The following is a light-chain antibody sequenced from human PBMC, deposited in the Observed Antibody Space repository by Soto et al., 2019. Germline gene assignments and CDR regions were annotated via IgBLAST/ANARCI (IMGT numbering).Light chain of an antibody. V-gene: IGKV3-15*01. Sequence: EIVLTQSPGTLSLSPGEGATLSCRASQSVSSSLAWYQQKPGQAPRLLIYGASTRATGIPARFSGSGSGTEFTLTINSLRSEDFAVYYCQQYNNWWTFGQGTKVDIK. CDR1: QSVSSS. CDR2: GAS. J-gene: IGKJ1*01. CDR3: QQYNNWWT.